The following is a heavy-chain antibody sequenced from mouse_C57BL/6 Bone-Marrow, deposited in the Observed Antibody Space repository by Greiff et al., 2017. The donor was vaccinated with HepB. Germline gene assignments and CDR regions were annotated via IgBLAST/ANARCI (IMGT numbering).Heavy chain of an antibody. V-gene: IGHV5-4*01. CDR2: ISDGGSYT. D-gene: IGHD1-1*01. Sequence: EVQGVESGGGLVKPGGSLKLSCAASGFTFSSYAMSWVRQTPEKRLEWVATISDGGSYTYYPDNVKGRFTISRDNAKNNLYLQMSHLKSEDTAMYYCERDGGGYYYGHWYFDVRGTGTTVTVSS. CDR1: GFTFSSYA. J-gene: IGHJ1*03. CDR3: ERDGGGYYYGHWYFDV.